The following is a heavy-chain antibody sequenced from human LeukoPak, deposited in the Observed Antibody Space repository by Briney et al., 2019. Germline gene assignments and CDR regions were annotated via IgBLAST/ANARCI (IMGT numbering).Heavy chain of an antibody. CDR3: ARGSGSVISMLRLDY. Sequence: SETLSLTCTVSGGSISSYYWSWIRQPPGKGLEWIGYIYYSGGTNYNPSLKSRVTISVDTSKNQFSLKLTSVTAADTAVYYCARGSGSVISMLRLDYWGQGTLVTVSS. V-gene: IGHV4-59*01. CDR1: GGSISSYY. CDR2: IYYSGGT. D-gene: IGHD2-21*01. J-gene: IGHJ4*02.